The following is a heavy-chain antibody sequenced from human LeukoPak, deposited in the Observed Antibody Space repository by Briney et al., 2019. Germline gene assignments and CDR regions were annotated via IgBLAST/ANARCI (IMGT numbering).Heavy chain of an antibody. CDR3: ARHLWYQQWLVGAYYYYGMDV. J-gene: IGHJ6*02. CDR1: GGSFSGYY. V-gene: IGHV4-34*01. Sequence: SETLSLTCAVYGGSFSGYYWSWIRQPPGKGLEWIGEINHSGSTNYNPSLKSRVTISVDTSKNQFSLKLSSVTAADTAVYYCARHLWYQQWLVGAYYYYGMDVWGQGTTVTVSS. CDR2: INHSGST. D-gene: IGHD6-19*01.